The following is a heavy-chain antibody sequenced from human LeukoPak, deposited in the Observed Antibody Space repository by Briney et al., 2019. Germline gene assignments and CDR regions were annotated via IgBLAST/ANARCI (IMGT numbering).Heavy chain of an antibody. J-gene: IGHJ4*02. Sequence: SETLSLTCTVSGGSVSSGTYYWGWIRQPPGKGLEWIGSIYYSGSTYYNPSLKSRVTISVDTSKNQFSLKLSSVTAADTAVYYCARGLTYYYDSSGYSYSDRFDYWGQGTLVTVSS. V-gene: IGHV4-39*01. CDR1: GGSVSSGTYY. D-gene: IGHD3-22*01. CDR3: ARGLTYYYDSSGYSYSDRFDY. CDR2: IYYSGST.